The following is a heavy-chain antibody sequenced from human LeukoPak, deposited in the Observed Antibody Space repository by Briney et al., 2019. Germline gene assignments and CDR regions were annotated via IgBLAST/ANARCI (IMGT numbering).Heavy chain of an antibody. J-gene: IGHJ4*02. D-gene: IGHD3-16*01. CDR3: ARHTTHGDYNPNDY. V-gene: IGHV4-31*03. CDR2: IYYSGST. CDR1: GGSISSGGYY. Sequence: PSETLSLTCTVFGGSISSGGYYWSWIRQHPGKGLEWIGYIYYSGSTYYNPSLKSRVTISVDTSKNQFSLKLSSVTAADTAVYYCARHTTHGDYNPNDYWGQGTLVTVSS.